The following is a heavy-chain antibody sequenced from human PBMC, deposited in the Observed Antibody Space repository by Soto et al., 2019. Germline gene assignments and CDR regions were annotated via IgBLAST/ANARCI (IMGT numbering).Heavy chain of an antibody. CDR3: AHSMYYDILTGWPYYFDY. Sequence: QITLKESGPTLVKPTQTLTLTCTFSGFSLSTSGVGVGWIRQPPGKALEWLALIYWDDDKRYSPSLKSRLTLTKDTSKNQVVLTMTNMDPVDTATYYCAHSMYYDILTGWPYYFDYWGQGTLVTVSS. CDR1: GFSLSTSGVG. CDR2: IYWDDDK. J-gene: IGHJ4*02. V-gene: IGHV2-5*02. D-gene: IGHD3-9*01.